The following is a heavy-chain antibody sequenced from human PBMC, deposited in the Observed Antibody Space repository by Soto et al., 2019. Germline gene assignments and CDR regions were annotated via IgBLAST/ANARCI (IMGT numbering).Heavy chain of an antibody. J-gene: IGHJ4*02. CDR2: IKQDGSEK. Sequence: EVQLVESGGALVQPGGSLRLSCAASGFTFSSYWMSWVRQAPGKGLEWVANIKQDGSEKYYVDSVKGRFIISRDNAKNSLYLQVNSLRAEDTAVYYCAREYGVFWTGYPEGGFDYWGQGILVSVSS. CDR1: GFTFSSYW. V-gene: IGHV3-7*01. D-gene: IGHD3-3*01. CDR3: AREYGVFWTGYPEGGFDY.